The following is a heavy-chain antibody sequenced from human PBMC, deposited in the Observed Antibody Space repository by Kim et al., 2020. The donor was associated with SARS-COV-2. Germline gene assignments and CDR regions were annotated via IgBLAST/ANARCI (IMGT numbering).Heavy chain of an antibody. D-gene: IGHD3-3*01. CDR2: ISSNSGGT. Sequence: SVKVSCKASGYTFNGYYIHWVRQAPGQGLEWMGWISSNSGGTNYARKFQGRVTLTRDTSISTAYMELGRLTSDDTAVYYCAREFSAGMDVWGQGTTVTV. J-gene: IGHJ6*02. V-gene: IGHV1-2*02. CDR3: AREFSAGMDV. CDR1: GYTFNGYY.